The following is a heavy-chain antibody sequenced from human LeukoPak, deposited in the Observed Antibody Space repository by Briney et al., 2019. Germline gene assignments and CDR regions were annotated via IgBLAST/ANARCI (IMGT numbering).Heavy chain of an antibody. J-gene: IGHJ6*02. Sequence: ASVKVSCKASGYTFTSYGISWVRQAPGQGLKWMGWISAYNGNTNYAQKLQGRVTMTTDTSTSTAYMELRSLRAEDTAVYYCARITDYYGMDVWGQGTTVTVSS. D-gene: IGHD3-10*01. CDR3: ARITDYYGMDV. V-gene: IGHV1-18*01. CDR1: GYTFTSYG. CDR2: ISAYNGNT.